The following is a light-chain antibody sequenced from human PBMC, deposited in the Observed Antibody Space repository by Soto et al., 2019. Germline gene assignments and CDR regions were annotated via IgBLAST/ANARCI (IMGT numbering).Light chain of an antibody. Sequence: DIQMTQSPSSLSASVGDRVTITCRASQSITNSLIWYQQRPGEAPQLLIYGASTLQSGAPSRFSGSGSGTDFTLTISSLQPEDFASYYCQQSYSTPHTFGQGTKLEIK. CDR3: QQSYSTPHT. V-gene: IGKV1-39*01. CDR2: GAS. J-gene: IGKJ2*01. CDR1: QSITNS.